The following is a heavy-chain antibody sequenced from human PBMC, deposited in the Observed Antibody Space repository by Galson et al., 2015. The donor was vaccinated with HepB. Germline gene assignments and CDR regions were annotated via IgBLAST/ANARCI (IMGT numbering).Heavy chain of an antibody. CDR3: AHIGARGVWFGDSYSYYGMDV. Sequence: PALVKPTQTLTLTCTFSGFSLSTSGVGVGWIRQPPGKALEWLALIYWDDDKRYSPPLKSRLTITKDTSKNQVVLTMTNMDPVDTATYYCAHIGARGVWFGDSYSYYGMDVWGQGTTVTVSS. J-gene: IGHJ6*02. CDR1: GFSLSTSGVG. D-gene: IGHD3-10*01. CDR2: IYWDDDK. V-gene: IGHV2-5*02.